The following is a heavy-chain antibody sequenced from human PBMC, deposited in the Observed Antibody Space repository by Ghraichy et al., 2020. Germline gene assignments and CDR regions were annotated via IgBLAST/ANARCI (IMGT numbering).Heavy chain of an antibody. CDR3: ARETGVAVAGTDY. CDR1: VFTFRSYS. Sequence: GGSLRLSCAASVFTFRSYSMNWVRQAPGKGLEWVSFISSSSSYIYYADSVKGRFIISRDNAKNSLYLQMNSLRAEDTAVYYCARETGVAVAGTDYWGQGTLVTVSS. V-gene: IGHV3-21*01. J-gene: IGHJ4*02. CDR2: ISSSSSYI. D-gene: IGHD6-19*01.